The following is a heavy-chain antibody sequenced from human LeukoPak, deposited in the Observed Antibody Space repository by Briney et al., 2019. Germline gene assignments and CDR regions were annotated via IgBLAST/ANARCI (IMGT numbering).Heavy chain of an antibody. Sequence: SETLSLTCAVYGGSLSGYYWSWIRQPPGKGLEWIGEINYSGSTNYNPSLKSRVTISVDTSKNQFSLNLTSVTAADTAEYYCARRSIAVAGDAYYYGMDVWGQGTTVTVSS. D-gene: IGHD6-19*01. CDR2: INYSGST. J-gene: IGHJ6*02. V-gene: IGHV4-34*01. CDR1: GGSLSGYY. CDR3: ARRSIAVAGDAYYYGMDV.